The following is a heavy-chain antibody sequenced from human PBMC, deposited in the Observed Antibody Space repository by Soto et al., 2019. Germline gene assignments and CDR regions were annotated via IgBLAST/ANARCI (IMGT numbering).Heavy chain of an antibody. Sequence: SGPTLVNPTQTLTLTCTVSGFSVSARGLGVGWIRQPPGKALEWLGIIYWNDDKRYSPSLKSRLTITKDTSKNQVVLTMTNMDPVDTATYYCAHSPWGAAPDYWGQGTLVTVSS. CDR3: AHSPWGAAPDY. D-gene: IGHD3-16*01. J-gene: IGHJ4*02. CDR2: IYWNDDK. CDR1: GFSVSARGLG. V-gene: IGHV2-5*01.